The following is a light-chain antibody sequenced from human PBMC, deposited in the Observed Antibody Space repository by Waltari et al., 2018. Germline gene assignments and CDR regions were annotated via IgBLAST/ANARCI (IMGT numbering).Light chain of an antibody. J-gene: IGKJ1*01. V-gene: IGKV1-5*03. Sequence: DIQLTQSPSTLSASVGDRVTITCRASQDIGTWLAWYQQKPGKAPKLLVYKASRLQSGAPSRFSGSGSGTEFTLTISSLQPEDFATFYCQQFDTYPWTFGQGP. CDR3: QQFDTYPWT. CDR2: KAS. CDR1: QDIGTW.